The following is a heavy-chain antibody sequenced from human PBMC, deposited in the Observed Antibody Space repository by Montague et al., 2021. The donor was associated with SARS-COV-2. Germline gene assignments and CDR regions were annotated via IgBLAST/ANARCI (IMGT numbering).Heavy chain of an antibody. CDR1: GFTFSSYA. CDR2: ISYDGTNE. D-gene: IGHD6-13*01. V-gene: IGHV3-30*04. J-gene: IGHJ4*02. Sequence: SLRLSCAASGFTFSSYAMHWVHQAPGKGLEWVAVISYDGTNEYYADSVKGRFTISRDNSKNTLYLQMNSLRAEDTAVYYCAREGITAAGKDFDYWGQGTLVTVSS. CDR3: AREGITAAGKDFDY.